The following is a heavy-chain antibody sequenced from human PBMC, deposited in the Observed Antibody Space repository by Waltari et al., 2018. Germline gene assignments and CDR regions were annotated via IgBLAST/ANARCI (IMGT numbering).Heavy chain of an antibody. V-gene: IGHV4-30-2*01. D-gene: IGHD1-1*01. CDR1: GASISSGGYS. CDR3: ARGKGQLDAFDI. Sequence: QLQESGSRLVTPSQTLSLTCTVSGASISSGGYSWSWIRQPGGKDLEWFGYIYHTGRVQYNPSLKSRVTMSVDRSKNQVSLTLNSVTVADSAVYFCARGKGQLDAFDIWGPGTTVSVS. CDR2: IYHTGRV. J-gene: IGHJ3*02.